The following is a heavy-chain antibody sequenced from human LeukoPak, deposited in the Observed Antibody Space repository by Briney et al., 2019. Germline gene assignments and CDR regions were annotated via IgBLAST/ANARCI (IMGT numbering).Heavy chain of an antibody. Sequence: SVKVSCKASGGTFSSYAISWVRQAPGQGLEWMGGIIPIFGTANYAQKFQGRVTITADESTSTAYMELSSLRSEDTAVYYCARKMEREGVYYYDSSGCYYWGQGTLVTVSS. CDR3: ARKMEREGVYYYDSSGCYY. CDR1: GGTFSSYA. J-gene: IGHJ4*02. V-gene: IGHV1-69*13. D-gene: IGHD3-22*01. CDR2: IIPIFGTA.